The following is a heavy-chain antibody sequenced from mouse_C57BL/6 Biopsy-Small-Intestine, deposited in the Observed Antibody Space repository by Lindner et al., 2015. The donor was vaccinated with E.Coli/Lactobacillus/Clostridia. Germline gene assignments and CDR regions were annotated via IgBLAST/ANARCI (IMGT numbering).Heavy chain of an antibody. J-gene: IGHJ2*01. CDR3: ARNYYGSGYDY. CDR1: GFIFGDHG. V-gene: IGHV5-17*01. D-gene: IGHD1-1*01. Sequence: VQLQESGGGLVKPGGSLKLSCTASGFIFGDHGMHWVRQAPEKGLEWVAYISGSGSTIFYADVLKGRFTISRDNAKNTLFLQMTSLRSEDTAIYYCARNYYGSGYDYWGQSTTLTVSS. CDR2: ISGSGSTI.